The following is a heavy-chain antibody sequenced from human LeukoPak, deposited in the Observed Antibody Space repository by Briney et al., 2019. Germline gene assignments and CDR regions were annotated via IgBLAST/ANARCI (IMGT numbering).Heavy chain of an antibody. CDR2: ISGSGGST. V-gene: IGHV3-23*01. CDR1: GFTFSSYA. CDR3: AKENYDSSGYYSNGY. D-gene: IGHD3-22*01. Sequence: GGSLRLSCAASGFTFSSYAMSWVRQTPGKGLEWVSAISGSGGSTYYADSVKGRFTISRDNSKNTLYLQMNSLRAEDTAVYYCAKENYDSSGYYSNGYWGQGTLVTVSS. J-gene: IGHJ4*02.